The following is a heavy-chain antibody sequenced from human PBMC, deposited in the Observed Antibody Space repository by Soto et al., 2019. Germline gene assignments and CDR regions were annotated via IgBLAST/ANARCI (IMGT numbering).Heavy chain of an antibody. V-gene: IGHV3-30*18. CDR1: GFTFSSYG. CDR3: AKTGQQLGFDY. Sequence: QVQLVESGGGVVQPGRSLRLSCAASGFTFSSYGMHWVRQAPGQGLEWVAVISYDGSNKYYADSVKGRFTISRDNSKNTLYLQMNSLRAEDTAVYYCAKTGQQLGFDYWGQGPLVTVSS. CDR2: ISYDGSNK. J-gene: IGHJ4*02. D-gene: IGHD6-13*01.